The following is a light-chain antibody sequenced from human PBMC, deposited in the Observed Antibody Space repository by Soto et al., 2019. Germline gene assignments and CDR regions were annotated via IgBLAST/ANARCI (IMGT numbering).Light chain of an antibody. CDR1: QSVSSN. V-gene: IGKV3-15*01. CDR2: GAS. Sequence: EIVMTQSPATRSVSPGERATLSCRASQSVSSNLAWYQQKPVQAPRLLIYGASTRATGIPDRFSGSGSGTEFTLTISSLQSEDFAVYYCQQYNNWPITVGQGTRLEIK. CDR3: QQYNNWPIT. J-gene: IGKJ5*01.